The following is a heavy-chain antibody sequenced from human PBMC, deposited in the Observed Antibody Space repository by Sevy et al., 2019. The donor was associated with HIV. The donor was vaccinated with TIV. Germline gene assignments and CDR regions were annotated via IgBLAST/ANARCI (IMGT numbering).Heavy chain of an antibody. V-gene: IGHV3-23*01. D-gene: IGHD2-21*02. CDR3: VKEETAPYFDC. CDR1: GFTFSTYA. CDR2: LSGDRT. Sequence: GGSLRLSCAASGFTFSTYAVNWVRQAPGKGLEYVAALSGDRTYYAGSVEGRFTISRDNPKNTVYLQVNSLRVEDTVLYYCVKEETAPYFDCWGRGTLVTVSS. J-gene: IGHJ4*02.